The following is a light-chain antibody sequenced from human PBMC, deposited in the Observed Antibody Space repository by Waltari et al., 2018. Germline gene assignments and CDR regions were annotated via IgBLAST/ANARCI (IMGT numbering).Light chain of an antibody. Sequence: QSVLTQPPSASGTPGQRVTISCSGSSSNIGSNSVYWYQQLPGTAPKLLIYRNYHRPSWVPDRFSGSKSGTSASLAIGGLRSEDEADYYCAAWDDSLSGVVFGGGTKLTVL. CDR1: SSNIGSNS. V-gene: IGLV1-47*01. J-gene: IGLJ2*01. CDR3: AAWDDSLSGVV. CDR2: RNY.